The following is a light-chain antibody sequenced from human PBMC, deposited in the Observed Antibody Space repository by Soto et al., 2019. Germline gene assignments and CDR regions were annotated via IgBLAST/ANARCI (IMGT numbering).Light chain of an antibody. J-gene: IGLJ2*01. Sequence: QSVLTQPPSASGTPGQRGTISCSGSGSSIGTNTVNWYRQLPGTAPKLLIYDNDQRPSGVPDRFSGSKSGTSASLAISGLQSEDEADYYRAAWDGSLNNVLFGGGTKLTVL. CDR2: DND. CDR3: AAWDGSLNNVL. V-gene: IGLV1-44*01. CDR1: GSSIGTNT.